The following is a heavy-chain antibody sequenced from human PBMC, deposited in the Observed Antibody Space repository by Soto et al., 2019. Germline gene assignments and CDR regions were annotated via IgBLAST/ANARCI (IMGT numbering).Heavy chain of an antibody. D-gene: IGHD1-26*01. Sequence: SETLSLTCTVSGGSISSGGYYWSWIRQHPGKGLEWIGYIYYSGSTYYNPSLKSRVTISVDTSKNQFSLKLSSVTAADTAVYYCARDPGGGSFEGHWFDPWGQGTLVTVSS. V-gene: IGHV4-31*03. CDR3: ARDPGGGSFEGHWFDP. CDR1: GGSISSGGYY. CDR2: IYYSGST. J-gene: IGHJ5*02.